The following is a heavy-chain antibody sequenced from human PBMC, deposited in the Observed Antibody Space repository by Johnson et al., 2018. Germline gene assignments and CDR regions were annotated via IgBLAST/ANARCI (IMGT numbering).Heavy chain of an antibody. CDR3: AKCYDYALLGAFDI. Sequence: VQLVESGGGLVQPGRSLRLSCAASGFTFDDYAMDWVRQVPGKGLEWVSGISWNSGSIGYADSVKGRFTISRDNAKNSLFLQMNSLRAEDTALYYCAKCYDYALLGAFDIWGRGTMVTVSS. V-gene: IGHV3-9*01. J-gene: IGHJ3*02. CDR2: ISWNSGSI. D-gene: IGHD3-16*01. CDR1: GFTFDDYA.